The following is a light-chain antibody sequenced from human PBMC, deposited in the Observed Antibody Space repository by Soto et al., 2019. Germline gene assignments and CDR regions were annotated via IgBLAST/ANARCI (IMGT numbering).Light chain of an antibody. CDR3: QSYDSGLRGSI. CDR2: DTT. Sequence: QPVLTQPPSVSGAPGQRVAISCTGSNSNVGATYDVHWYQQLPGTAPKLLIYDTTNRPAGVPDRFSGSKSGTSASLAITGLQAEDAASYYCQSYDSGLRGSIFGGGTKLTVL. CDR1: NSNVGATYD. J-gene: IGLJ2*01. V-gene: IGLV1-40*01.